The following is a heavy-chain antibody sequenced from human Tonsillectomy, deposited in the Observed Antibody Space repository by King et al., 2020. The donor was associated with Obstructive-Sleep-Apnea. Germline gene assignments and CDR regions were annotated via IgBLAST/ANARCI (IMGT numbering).Heavy chain of an antibody. Sequence: VQLVEAGGGLVQPGGSLRLSCADSGFTFSNYWMSWVRHAPGKGLEWVANIKKNGYEKHYGDPVKGRFTISRDNAKNSLSLKMNSLRAEDTAVYYCARGLNYFDYWGQGTLVTVSS. J-gene: IGHJ4*02. CDR2: IKKNGYEK. CDR1: GFTFSNYW. CDR3: ARGLNYFDY. V-gene: IGHV3-7*04.